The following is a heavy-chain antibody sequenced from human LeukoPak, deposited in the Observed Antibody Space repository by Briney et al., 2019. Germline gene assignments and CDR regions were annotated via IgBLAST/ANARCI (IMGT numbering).Heavy chain of an antibody. Sequence: SETLSLTCTVSGGSISSYYWSWIRQPPGKGLEWIGYIYYSGSTNYNPSLKSRVTISVDTSKNQFSLKLSSVTAADTAVYYCVSTLRRYNWFDPWGQGTLVTVSS. D-gene: IGHD2-15*01. J-gene: IGHJ5*02. CDR3: VSTLRRYNWFDP. V-gene: IGHV4-59*01. CDR1: GGSISSYY. CDR2: IYYSGST.